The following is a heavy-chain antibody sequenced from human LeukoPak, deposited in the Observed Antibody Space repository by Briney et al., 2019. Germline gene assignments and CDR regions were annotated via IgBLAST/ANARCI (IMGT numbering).Heavy chain of an antibody. V-gene: IGHV4-34*01. D-gene: IGHD2-15*01. CDR3: ARGQFCSGGSCYLGP. CDR2: INHSGST. Sequence: SETLSPTCAVYGGSFSGYYWSWIRQPPGKGLEWIGEINHSGSTNYNPSLKSRVTISVDTSKNQFSLKLSSVTAADTAVYYCARGQFCSGGSCYLGPWGQGTLVTVSS. J-gene: IGHJ5*02. CDR1: GGSFSGYY.